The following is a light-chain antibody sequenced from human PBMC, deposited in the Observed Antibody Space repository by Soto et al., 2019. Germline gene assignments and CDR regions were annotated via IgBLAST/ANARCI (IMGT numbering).Light chain of an antibody. CDR1: SSDVGAYNS. V-gene: IGLV2-11*01. CDR3: RAYAGNYIYV. CDR2: DVT. Sequence: QSALTQPRSVSGSPGQSVTISCTGTSSDVGAYNSVSWYQHHPDKAPKLIIYDVTKRPSGVPDRFSGSKSGNTASLTISGLQAEDEAEYHCRAYAGNYIYVFGTATKLPVL. J-gene: IGLJ1*01.